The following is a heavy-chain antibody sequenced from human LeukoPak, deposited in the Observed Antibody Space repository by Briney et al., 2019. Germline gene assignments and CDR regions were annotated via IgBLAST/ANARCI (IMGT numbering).Heavy chain of an antibody. Sequence: PGGSLRLSCAASGFTFSSYAMHWVRQAPGKGLEWVAVISYDGSNKYYADSVKGRFTISRDNAKNSLYLQMNSLRAEDTAVYYCARGNLWLGELVYWGQGTLVTVSS. CDR3: ARGNLWLGELVY. D-gene: IGHD3-10*01. J-gene: IGHJ4*02. V-gene: IGHV3-30*04. CDR2: ISYDGSNK. CDR1: GFTFSSYA.